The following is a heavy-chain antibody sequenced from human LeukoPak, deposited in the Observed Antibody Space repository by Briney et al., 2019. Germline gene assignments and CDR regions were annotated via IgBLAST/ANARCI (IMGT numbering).Heavy chain of an antibody. D-gene: IGHD2/OR15-2a*01. CDR2: VIGSGDYT. CDR3: ATYRQVLLPFES. V-gene: IGHV3-23*01. Sequence: GGSLRLSCAASGFTFSSYGMSWVRQAPGKGLECVSTVIGSGDYTYYADSVKGRFTISRDNSKSTLSLQMNSLRAEDTAIYYCATYRQVLLPFESWGQGTLVTVSS. CDR1: GFTFSSYG. J-gene: IGHJ4*02.